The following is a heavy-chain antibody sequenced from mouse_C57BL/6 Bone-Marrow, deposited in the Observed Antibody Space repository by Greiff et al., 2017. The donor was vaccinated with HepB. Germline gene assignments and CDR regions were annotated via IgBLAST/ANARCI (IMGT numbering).Heavy chain of an antibody. Sequence: QVQLKESGAELARPGASVKLSCKASGYTFTSYGISWVKQRTGQGLEWIGEIYPRSGNTYYNEKFKGKATLTAAKSSSTAYMELRSLTSEDSAVYFCARGGWLLLDFDYWGQGTTLTVSS. CDR2: IYPRSGNT. CDR1: GYTFTSYG. D-gene: IGHD2-3*01. CDR3: ARGGWLLLDFDY. J-gene: IGHJ2*01. V-gene: IGHV1-81*01.